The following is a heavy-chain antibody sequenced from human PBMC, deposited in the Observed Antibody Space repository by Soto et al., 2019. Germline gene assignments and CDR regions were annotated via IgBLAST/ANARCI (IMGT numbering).Heavy chain of an antibody. J-gene: IGHJ4*02. CDR1: GYTFTSYY. CDR3: ARESWDYYDSSGYFDY. Sequence: VKVSCKASGYTFTSYYMHWVRQAPGQGLEWMGIINPSGGSTSYAQKFQGRVTMTRDTSTSTVYMELSSLRSEDTAVYYCARESWDYYDSSGYFDYWGQGTLVTVSS. V-gene: IGHV1-46*01. D-gene: IGHD3-22*01. CDR2: INPSGGST.